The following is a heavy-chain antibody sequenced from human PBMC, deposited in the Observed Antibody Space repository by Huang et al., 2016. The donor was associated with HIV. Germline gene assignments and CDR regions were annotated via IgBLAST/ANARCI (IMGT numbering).Heavy chain of an antibody. J-gene: IGHJ4*02. Sequence: QLQLQESGPGQVKPSETLSLTCTVSGDFISSTNYYWGWIRQSPGKGLEWVGSVYKSGSTNYNPSLKSQVTLSVDTSRNQFALKLNSVTAADTAVYYCASQHIGAAATWFWGRGTQVAVSS. CDR3: ASQHIGAAATWF. CDR2: VYKSGST. CDR1: GDFISSTNYY. V-gene: IGHV4-39*01. D-gene: IGHD6-25*01.